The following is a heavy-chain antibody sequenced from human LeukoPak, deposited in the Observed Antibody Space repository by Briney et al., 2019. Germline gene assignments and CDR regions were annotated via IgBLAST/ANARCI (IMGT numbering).Heavy chain of an antibody. J-gene: IGHJ4*02. D-gene: IGHD3-22*01. CDR1: GGSISSGGYY. V-gene: IGHV4-31*03. CDR3: ARGSGYDSSGYYPY. Sequence: SETLSLTCTVSGGSISSGGYYWSWIRQHPGKGLEWIGYIYYSGSTYYNPSLKSRVTISVDRSKNQFSLKLSSVTAADTAVYYCARGSGYDSSGYYPYWGQGTLVTVSS. CDR2: IYYSGST.